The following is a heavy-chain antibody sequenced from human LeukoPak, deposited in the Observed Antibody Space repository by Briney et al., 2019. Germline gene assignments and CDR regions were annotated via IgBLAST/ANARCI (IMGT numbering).Heavy chain of an antibody. CDR1: GFTFSSYA. Sequence: GGSLRLSCAASGFTFSSYAMSWVRQASGKGLEWVSAISGSGGSTYYADSVKGRFTISRDNSKNTLYLQMNSLRAEDTAVYYCANDFRRYDILTGYYRWDYFDYWGQGTLVTVSS. V-gene: IGHV3-23*01. CDR2: ISGSGGST. CDR3: ANDFRRYDILTGYYRWDYFDY. D-gene: IGHD3-9*01. J-gene: IGHJ4*02.